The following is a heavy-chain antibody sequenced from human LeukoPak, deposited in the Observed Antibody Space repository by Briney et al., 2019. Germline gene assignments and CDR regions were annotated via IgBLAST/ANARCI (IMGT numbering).Heavy chain of an antibody. J-gene: IGHJ4*02. V-gene: IGHV4-34*01. Sequence: SETLSLTCAVYGGSFSGYSWTWIRQPPGKGLEWIGEVNHSGSTNYNPSLKSRVTISVDTSKNQFSLKLSSVTAADTAVYYCARDRSYSGYQVGGYYFDYWGQGTLVTVSS. CDR3: ARDRSYSGYQVGGYYFDY. CDR2: VNHSGST. D-gene: IGHD5-12*01. CDR1: GGSFSGYS.